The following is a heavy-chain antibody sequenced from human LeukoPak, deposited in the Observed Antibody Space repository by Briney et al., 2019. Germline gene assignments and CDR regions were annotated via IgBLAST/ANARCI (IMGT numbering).Heavy chain of an antibody. CDR3: ARDMVLWSFDY. D-gene: IGHD3-10*01. V-gene: IGHV3-7*01. CDR2: VKQDGSEK. J-gene: IGHJ4*02. CDR1: GFSFSSYW. Sequence: GGSLRLSCAASGFSFSSYWMSWVRQAPGKGLEWVANVKQDGSEKNYVDSVKGRFTISRDNSKNTLYLQMNRLRAEDTAVYYCARDMVLWSFDYWGQGTLVTVSS.